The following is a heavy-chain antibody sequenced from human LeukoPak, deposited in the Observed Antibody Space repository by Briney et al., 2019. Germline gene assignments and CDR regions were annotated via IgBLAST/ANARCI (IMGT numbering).Heavy chain of an antibody. CDR3: VRDRGTYRPIDY. V-gene: IGHV3-21*04. Sequence: GGSLRLSCAASAFSLNAYNMNWIRQAPGKGLEWVSSISYTGTYIYYADSVKGRFTISRDNAQNSLYLQMNSLRAEDTAIYYCVRDRGTYRPIDYWGQGTLVTVSS. D-gene: IGHD1-26*01. CDR1: AFSLNAYN. J-gene: IGHJ4*02. CDR2: ISYTGTYI.